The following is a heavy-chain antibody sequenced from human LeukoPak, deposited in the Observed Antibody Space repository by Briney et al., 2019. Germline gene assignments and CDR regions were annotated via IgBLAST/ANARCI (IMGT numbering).Heavy chain of an antibody. Sequence: PGGSLRLSCAASGCTFSSYWMSWVRQAPGKGLEWVANIKQDGSEKYYVDSVKGRFPISRDNAKNSLYLQMNSLRAEDTAVYYCATGGARYYYSDYWGQGTLVTVSS. D-gene: IGHD3-10*01. CDR1: GCTFSSYW. CDR3: ATGGARYYYSDY. V-gene: IGHV3-7*01. J-gene: IGHJ4*02. CDR2: IKQDGSEK.